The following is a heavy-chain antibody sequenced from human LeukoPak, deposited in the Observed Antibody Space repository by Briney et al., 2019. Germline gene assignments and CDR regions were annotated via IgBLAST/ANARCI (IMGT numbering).Heavy chain of an antibody. V-gene: IGHV4-4*07. J-gene: IGHJ3*02. D-gene: IGHD3-22*01. CDR2: IYTSGST. Sequence: SETLSLTCTVSGGSISSYYWSWIRQPAGKGLEWIGRIYTSGSTNYNPSLKSRVTMSVDTSKNQFSLKLSSVTAADTAVYYCARVPIYYYDSSGYLDAFDIWGQGTTVTVSS. CDR1: GGSISSYY. CDR3: ARVPIYYYDSSGYLDAFDI.